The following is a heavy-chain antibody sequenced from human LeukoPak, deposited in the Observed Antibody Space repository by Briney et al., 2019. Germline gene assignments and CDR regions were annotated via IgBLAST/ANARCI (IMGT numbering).Heavy chain of an antibody. CDR2: ISSSSSYI. D-gene: IGHD5-12*01. CDR1: GFTFSSYS. V-gene: IGHV3-21*01. CDR3: ARSGRGYDDAFDI. J-gene: IGHJ3*02. Sequence: KAGGSLRLSCAASGFTFSSYSMNWVRQAPGKGLEWVSSISSSSSYIYYADSVKGRFTISRDNAKNSLYLQMNSLRAEDTAVYYCARSGRGYDDAFDIWGQGTMVTVSS.